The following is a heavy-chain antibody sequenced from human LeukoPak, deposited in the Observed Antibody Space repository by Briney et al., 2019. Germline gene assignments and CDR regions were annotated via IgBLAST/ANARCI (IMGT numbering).Heavy chain of an antibody. J-gene: IGHJ3*02. CDR1: GYTFTSYD. Sequence: GASVKVSCKASGYTFTSYDINWVRQATGQGLEWMGWMNPNSGNTGYAQKFQGRVTMTRNTSISTAYMELSSLRSEDTAVYYCATDNYYDSSGLHAFDIWGQGTMVTVSS. CDR3: ATDNYYDSSGLHAFDI. V-gene: IGHV1-8*01. D-gene: IGHD3-22*01. CDR2: MNPNSGNT.